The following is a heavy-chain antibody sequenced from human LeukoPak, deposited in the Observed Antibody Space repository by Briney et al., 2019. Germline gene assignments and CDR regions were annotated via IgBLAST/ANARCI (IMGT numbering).Heavy chain of an antibody. V-gene: IGHV1-46*01. CDR1: GYTFTSYY. Sequence: ASAKVSCKASGYTFTSYYMHWVRQAPGQGLEWMGITNPSGGSTSYAQKFQGRVTMTRDTSTSTVYMELSSLRSEDTAVYYCAREGPLIQLWFDYWGQGTLVTVSS. CDR3: AREGPLIQLWFDY. J-gene: IGHJ5*01. CDR2: TNPSGGST. D-gene: IGHD5-18*01.